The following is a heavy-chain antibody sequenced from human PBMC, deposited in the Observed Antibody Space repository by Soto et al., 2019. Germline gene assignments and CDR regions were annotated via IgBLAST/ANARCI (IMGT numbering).Heavy chain of an antibody. V-gene: IGHV5-10-1*01. CDR2: IDPSDSYT. CDR3: ARHVHPPIAAAGMDV. J-gene: IGHJ6*02. CDR1: GDSFTSYW. Sequence: PGESLKLSCKGSGDSFTSYWISWVRQMPGKGLEWMGRIDPSDSYTNYSPSFQGHVTISADKSISTAYLQWSSLKASDTAMYYCARHVHPPIAAAGMDVWGQGTTVTVSS. D-gene: IGHD6-13*01.